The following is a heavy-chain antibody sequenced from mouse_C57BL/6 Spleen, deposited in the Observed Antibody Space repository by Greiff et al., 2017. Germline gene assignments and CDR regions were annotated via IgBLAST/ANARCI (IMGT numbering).Heavy chain of an antibody. CDR2: IYPGSGST. D-gene: IGHD2-3*01. CDR3: AKGDGSLYCDY. V-gene: IGHV1-55*01. Sequence: VQLQQSGAELVKPGASVTMSCKASGYTFPSYWITWVKQRPGQGLAWIGDIYPGSGSTNYNEKVKSKATLTVDTSSSPAYMQLSSLTSEDSAVYYCAKGDGSLYCDYWGQGTTLTVSS. CDR1: GYTFPSYW. J-gene: IGHJ2*01.